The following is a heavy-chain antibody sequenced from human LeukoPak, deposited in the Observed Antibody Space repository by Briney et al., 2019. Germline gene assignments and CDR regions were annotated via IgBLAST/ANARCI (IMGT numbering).Heavy chain of an antibody. V-gene: IGHV3-64*02. D-gene: IGHD1-26*01. CDR1: GFTFSSYS. J-gene: IGHJ3*01. CDR3: ARSGGSGTYYAFDV. Sequence: GGSLRLSCAASGFTFSSYSIHWVRQAPGKGLEYVSAISSNGGNTYYADSVTGRFTISRDNSKNTLYLQMGSLRAKDMAVYYCARSGGSGTYYAFDVWGQGTMVTVSS. CDR2: ISSNGGNT.